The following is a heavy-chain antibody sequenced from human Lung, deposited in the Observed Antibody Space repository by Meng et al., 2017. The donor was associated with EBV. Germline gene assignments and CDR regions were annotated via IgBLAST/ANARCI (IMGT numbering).Heavy chain of an antibody. D-gene: IGHD1-26*01. CDR2: FVNYVDT. V-gene: IGHV1-18*01. CDR1: GYTFGSYG. Sequence: QVQLVQSGSELKKPGASVKVSCKASGYTFGSYGICWVRQAPGQGLEWMGWFVNYVDTYPAPKFQGRVTMTTDTSTSTAYMELRSLRSDDTAVYYCARVEVGITSGDYWGQGTLVTVSS. CDR3: ARVEVGITSGDY. J-gene: IGHJ4*02.